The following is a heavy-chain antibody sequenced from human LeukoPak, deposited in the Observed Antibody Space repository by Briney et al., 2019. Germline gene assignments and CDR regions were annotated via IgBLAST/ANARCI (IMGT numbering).Heavy chain of an antibody. J-gene: IGHJ1*01. D-gene: IGHD1-26*01. V-gene: IGHV3-23*01. CDR2: ISGSGGST. CDR1: GFTFKNYA. CDR3: AKAVGTTGLRVYFQH. Sequence: GGSLRLSCVASGFTFKNYAMSWVRQAPGKGLEWVSAISGSGGSTYYADSVKGRFTISRDNSKNTLYLQMNSLRAEDTAVYYCAKAVGTTGLRVYFQHWGQGTLVTVST.